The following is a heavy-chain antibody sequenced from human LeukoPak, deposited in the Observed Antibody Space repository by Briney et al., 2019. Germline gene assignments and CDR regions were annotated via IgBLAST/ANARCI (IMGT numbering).Heavy chain of an antibody. CDR2: INSDGSST. V-gene: IGHV3-74*01. CDR1: GFTFSSYA. J-gene: IGHJ6*03. D-gene: IGHD1-26*01. Sequence: GGSLRLSCADSGFTFSSYAMSWVRQAPGKGLVWVSRINSDGSSTSYADSVKGRFTISRDNAKNTLYLQMNSLRAEDTAVYYCAKVGAEDYYYMDVWGKGTTVTVSS. CDR3: AKVGAEDYYYMDV.